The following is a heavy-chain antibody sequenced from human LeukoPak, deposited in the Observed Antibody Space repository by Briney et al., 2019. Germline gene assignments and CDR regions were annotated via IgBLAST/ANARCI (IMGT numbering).Heavy chain of an antibody. V-gene: IGHV4-39*01. CDR3: ARAYDSSGYYYDGEFGYYFDY. Sequence: PSETLSLTCSVSGGSVTTASFYWGWIRKAPGKGLEWIGNIYYSGDTSYNPSLQSRVTISVDTSKNQFSLKLSSVTAADTAVYYCARAYDSSGYYYDGEFGYYFDYWGQGTLVTVSS. CDR2: IYYSGDT. J-gene: IGHJ4*02. CDR1: GGSVTTASFY. D-gene: IGHD3-22*01.